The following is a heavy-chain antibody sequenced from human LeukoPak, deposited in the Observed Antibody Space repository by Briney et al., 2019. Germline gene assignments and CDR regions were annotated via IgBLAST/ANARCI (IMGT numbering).Heavy chain of an antibody. CDR3: ARDSHSSGWAGGPYYFDY. V-gene: IGHV4-59*01. D-gene: IGHD6-19*01. CDR1: GVSISSYY. J-gene: IGHJ4*02. Sequence: PSETLSLTCTVSGVSISSYYWSWIRQPPGKGLEWIGYIYYSGSTNYNPSLKSRVTISVDTSKNQFSLKLSSVTAADTAVYYCARDSHSSGWAGGPYYFDYWGQGTLVTVSS. CDR2: IYYSGST.